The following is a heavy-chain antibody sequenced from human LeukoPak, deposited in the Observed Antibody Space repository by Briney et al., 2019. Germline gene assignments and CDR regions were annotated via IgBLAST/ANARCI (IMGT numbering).Heavy chain of an antibody. CDR1: GFTFGDYA. CDR3: TGKYQLLDREDF. D-gene: IGHD2-2*02. J-gene: IGHJ1*01. CDR2: IRRSAHRGTT. V-gene: IGHV3-49*03. Sequence: GGSLRLSCTASGFTFGDYAMSWFRQAPGKGLEWVGFIRRSAHRGTTEYAASVKGRFTISRDDSKSIAYLQMNSLKTEDTAVYYCTGKYQLLDREDFWGQGTLVTVSS.